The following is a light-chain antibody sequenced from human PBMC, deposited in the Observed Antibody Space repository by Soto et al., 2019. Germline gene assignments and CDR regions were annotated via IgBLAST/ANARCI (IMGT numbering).Light chain of an antibody. CDR3: CSYATGSVYV. J-gene: IGLJ1*01. CDR2: DVN. V-gene: IGLV2-14*01. CDR1: SSDVGGYNY. Sequence: QSALTQPASVSGSPGQSITISCTGTSSDVGGYNYVSWYQQHPGKVPKLMMFDVNNRPSGVSNRFSGSKSGNTASLTISGLQAEDEADYFCCSYATGSVYVFGTGNQLTVL.